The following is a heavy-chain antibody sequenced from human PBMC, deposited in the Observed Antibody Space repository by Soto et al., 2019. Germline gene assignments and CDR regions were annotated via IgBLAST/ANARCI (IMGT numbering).Heavy chain of an antibody. Sequence: GGSLRLSCAASGFTFNDAWMNWVRQAPGKGLQWVGLIRSKTDGGTTDYAAPVKGRFTISRDDSKTTLFLQMNSLKTEDTAVYFCAVHRYSGTYSSEYWGQGTLVTVSS. CDR2: IRSKTDGGTT. D-gene: IGHD1-26*01. CDR3: AVHRYSGTYSSEY. J-gene: IGHJ4*02. V-gene: IGHV3-15*07. CDR1: GFTFNDAW.